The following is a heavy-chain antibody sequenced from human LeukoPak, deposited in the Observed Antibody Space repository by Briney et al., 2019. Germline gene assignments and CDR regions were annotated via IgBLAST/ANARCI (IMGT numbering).Heavy chain of an antibody. CDR3: AKGGVDH. J-gene: IGHJ4*02. D-gene: IGHD4-17*01. CDR1: GFIFSSYD. Sequence: GGSLRLSCAASGFIFSSYDMSWIRQAPGKGLEWVSAISRSGDSTYYTDSVKGRFTISRDNSRNTLSLQMNNLRAEDTAVYYCAKGGVDHWGQGTLVTVYS. CDR2: ISRSGDST. V-gene: IGHV3-23*01.